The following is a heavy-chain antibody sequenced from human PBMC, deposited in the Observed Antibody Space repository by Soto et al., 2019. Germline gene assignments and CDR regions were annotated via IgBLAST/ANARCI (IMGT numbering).Heavy chain of an antibody. CDR3: ARDDYGDLDY. CDR1: GYTFTSYA. V-gene: IGHV1-3*05. D-gene: IGHD4-17*01. CDR2: INIDHGNT. Sequence: QVQLVQSGAEEKKPGASVKVSCKASGYTFTSYAMHWVRQAPGQRPEWMGWINIDHGNTKYSQQFQGRVTISRDTSASTVYMELSSLRSEDTAVYYCARDDYGDLDYWGQGSLVTVSS. J-gene: IGHJ4*02.